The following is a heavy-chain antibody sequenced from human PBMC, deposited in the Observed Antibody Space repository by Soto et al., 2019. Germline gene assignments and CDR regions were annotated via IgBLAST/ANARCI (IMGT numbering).Heavy chain of an antibody. V-gene: IGHV4-4*02. J-gene: IGHJ5*02. D-gene: IGHD2-15*01. CDR3: AGLGMVAAHREFDP. Sequence: QVQLQESGPGLVKPSGTLSLTCAVSSGTISSSNWWTWVRQPPGKGLEWMGEINQSGSPNYNPSLRSRVTISVDKSKSQFFLKLSSVTAADTAIYYCAGLGMVAAHREFDPWGQGTLVTVSS. CDR1: SGTISSSNW. CDR2: INQSGSP.